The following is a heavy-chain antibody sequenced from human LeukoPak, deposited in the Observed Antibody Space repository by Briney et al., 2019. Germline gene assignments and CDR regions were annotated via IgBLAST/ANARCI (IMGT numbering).Heavy chain of an antibody. V-gene: IGHV3-74*01. Sequence: GGSLRLSCSASGFTLSGYWMHWVRQTPGKGLVWVSRIGPDGSDTSCADFVKGRFTISRDNAENSLYLQMNSLRAEDTAVYYCARLMGGVTTYDYWGQGTLVTVSS. CDR2: IGPDGSDT. J-gene: IGHJ4*02. CDR3: ARLMGGVTTYDY. CDR1: GFTLSGYW. D-gene: IGHD4-11*01.